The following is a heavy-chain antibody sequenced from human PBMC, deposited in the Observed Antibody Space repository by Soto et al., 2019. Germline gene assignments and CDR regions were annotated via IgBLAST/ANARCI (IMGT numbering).Heavy chain of an antibody. CDR1: GGSISSGDYY. J-gene: IGHJ5*02. CDR2: FYSSGSI. Sequence: TLSLTCTVSGGSISSGDYYWSWIHHHPGKGLEWIGSFYSSGSIIYNPSLRSRVSISGDTSSNQFSMSLTSVTAADTARYYCARMYSSGSGWFHPWGQGTLVTVSS. CDR3: ARMYSSGSGWFHP. V-gene: IGHV4-30-4*01. D-gene: IGHD6-19*01.